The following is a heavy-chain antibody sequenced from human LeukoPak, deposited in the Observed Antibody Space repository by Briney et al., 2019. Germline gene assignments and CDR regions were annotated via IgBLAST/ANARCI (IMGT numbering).Heavy chain of an antibody. CDR2: ISNSGGSI. V-gene: IGHV3-23*01. Sequence: GGSLRLSCAASGFTFSSFAMSWVRQAPGKGLEWVSVISNSGGSIDYAASVKGRCTISRENSKNTLNLQMNSLRADDTAVYYCTKRRGSGKGWEDDCWGQGTLVTVSS. J-gene: IGHJ4*02. CDR3: TKRRGSGKGWEDDC. D-gene: IGHD2-15*01. CDR1: GFTFSSFA.